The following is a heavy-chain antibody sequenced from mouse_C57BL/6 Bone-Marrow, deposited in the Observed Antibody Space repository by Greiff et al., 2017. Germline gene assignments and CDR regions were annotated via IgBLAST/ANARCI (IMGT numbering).Heavy chain of an antibody. J-gene: IGHJ4*01. CDR1: GFSLTSYG. V-gene: IGHV2-2*01. CDR3: ARMKVAKGGYYYAVDY. Sequence: VQLQQSGPGLVQPSPSLSITCTVSGFSLTSYGVHWVRQSPGKGLEWMGVIWCGGSTDYNAAFISRLSISKGNSKGQVFFKMNSVQSDDTAIYYCARMKVAKGGYYYAVDYGGRGTSVPVSA. CDR2: IWCGGST.